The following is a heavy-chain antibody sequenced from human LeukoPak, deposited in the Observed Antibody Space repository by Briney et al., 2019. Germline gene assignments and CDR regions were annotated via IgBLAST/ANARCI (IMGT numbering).Heavy chain of an antibody. J-gene: IGHJ4*02. D-gene: IGHD3-10*01. CDR3: VRGTPTPGMDY. CDR1: GYPFSAHF. V-gene: IGHV7-4-1*02. CDR2: IDTTTGNP. Sequence: ASVKVSCKTSGYPFSAHFLNWVRQAPGQGLEWMGNIDTTTGNPRYAQDFTGRFVFSLDTSVSTAYLQITSLKADDTAAYYCVRGTPTPGMDYWGQGTQVTVSS.